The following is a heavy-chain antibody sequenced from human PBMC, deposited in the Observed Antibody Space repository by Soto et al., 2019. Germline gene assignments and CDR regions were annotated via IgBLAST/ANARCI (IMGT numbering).Heavy chain of an antibody. Sequence: GGSLRLSCAASGFTFSSYAMSWVRQGPGKGLEWVSAISGSGGSTYYADSVKGRFTISRDNSKNTLYLQMNSLRAEDTAVYYCAKSGDDYIWGSYADYWGQGTLVTVSS. CDR3: AKSGDDYIWGSYADY. CDR1: GFTFSSYA. J-gene: IGHJ4*02. V-gene: IGHV3-23*01. D-gene: IGHD3-16*01. CDR2: ISGSGGST.